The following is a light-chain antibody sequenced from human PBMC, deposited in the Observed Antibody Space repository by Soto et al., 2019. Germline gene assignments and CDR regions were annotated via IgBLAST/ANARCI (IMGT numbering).Light chain of an antibody. V-gene: IGKV1-5*03. Sequence: DIQMTQSPSTLCASVGDRVTITCRASESISNFLAWYQQKPGKAPNLLIYKASSLESGVPSRFSGSGSGTEFTLTISSLQPDDFATYYCQPYNSYSRTFGQGTKVDIK. CDR2: KAS. CDR1: ESISNF. J-gene: IGKJ1*01. CDR3: QPYNSYSRT.